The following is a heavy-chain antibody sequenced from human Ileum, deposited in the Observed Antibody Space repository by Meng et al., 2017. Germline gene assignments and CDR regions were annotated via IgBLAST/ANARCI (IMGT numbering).Heavy chain of an antibody. CDR1: GGSISSDNYY. CDR3: ARERRHYYGSGSFDY. D-gene: IGHD3-10*01. V-gene: IGHV4-30-4*01. J-gene: IGHJ4*02. CDR2: TYYNGSP. Sequence: QLQLQESGPGLVKPSETLSLTCTVAGGSISSDNYYWTWIRQTPGKGLEWIGLTYYNGSPFYNPSLRSRVTISVDTSKDQFSLKLTSVIAADTAVYYCARERRHYYGSGSFDYWGQGILVTVSS.